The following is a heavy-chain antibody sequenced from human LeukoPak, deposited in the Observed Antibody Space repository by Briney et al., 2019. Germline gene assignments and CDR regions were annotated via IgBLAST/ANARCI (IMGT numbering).Heavy chain of an antibody. V-gene: IGHV3-21*01. Sequence: GGSMRLSCVASGFTFSSYSMNWVRQAQGKGLEWVSSISSSSSYIYYADSVKGRFTISRDNAKNSLYLQMNSLRAEDTAVYYCARDRYYYDSSGYYYTWGQGTLVIVSS. J-gene: IGHJ5*02. D-gene: IGHD3-22*01. CDR3: ARDRYYYDSSGYYYT. CDR2: ISSSSSYI. CDR1: GFTFSSYS.